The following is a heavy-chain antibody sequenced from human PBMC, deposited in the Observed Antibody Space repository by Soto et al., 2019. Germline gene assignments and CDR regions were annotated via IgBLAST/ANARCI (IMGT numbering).Heavy chain of an antibody. D-gene: IGHD5-12*01. Sequence: ETLSLTCTVSGGSVSDYYWSWVRQPAGKGLEWIGRMFPGGTTNYNPSLQRRVTMSVDTSKNHVYLSLSAVTAADTAIYYCARGRGLERQQFYYEMDVWAQGTTATVSS. V-gene: IGHV4-4*07. J-gene: IGHJ6*02. CDR3: ARGRGLERQQFYYEMDV. CDR1: GGSVSDYY. CDR2: MFPGGTT.